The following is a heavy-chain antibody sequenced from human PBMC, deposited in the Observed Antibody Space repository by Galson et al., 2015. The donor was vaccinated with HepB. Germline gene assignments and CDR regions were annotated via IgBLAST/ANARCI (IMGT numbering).Heavy chain of an antibody. V-gene: IGHV1-69*13. D-gene: IGHD2-2*01. J-gene: IGHJ6*02. CDR1: GGTFSSYA. Sequence: SVKVSCKASGGTFSSYAISWVRQAPGQGLEWMGGIIPIFGTANYAQKFQGRVTITADESTSTAYMELSSLRSEDTAVYYCAREPPYCSSTSCLKLYYYYGMDVWGQGTTVTVSS. CDR3: AREPPYCSSTSCLKLYYYYGMDV. CDR2: IIPIFGTA.